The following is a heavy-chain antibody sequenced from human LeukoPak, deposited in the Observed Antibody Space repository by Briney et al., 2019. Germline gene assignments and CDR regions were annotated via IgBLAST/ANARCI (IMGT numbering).Heavy chain of an antibody. V-gene: IGHV3-48*01. Sequence: PGGSLRLSCAASGFTFSSYAMSWVRQAPGKGLEWISFIFTSDSVTHYADSVKGRFTISRDNAKNSLYLQMNSLRAGDTAVYYCVRDHNWAFDIWGRGTMVTVSS. CDR2: IFTSDSVT. D-gene: IGHD1-20*01. CDR1: GFTFSSYA. CDR3: VRDHNWAFDI. J-gene: IGHJ3*02.